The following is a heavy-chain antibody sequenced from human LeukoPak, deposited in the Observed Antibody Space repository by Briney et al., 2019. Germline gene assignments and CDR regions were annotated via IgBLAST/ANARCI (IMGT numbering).Heavy chain of an antibody. CDR1: GYSISSGYY. V-gene: IGHV4-38-2*02. Sequence: KPSETLSLTCTVSGYSISSGYYWGWIRQPPGKGLEWIGSIYHSGSTYYNPSLKSRVTISVDTSKNQFSLKLSSVTAADTAVYYCARGGYDILTGYQAAFDIWGQGTMVTVSS. CDR2: IYHSGST. J-gene: IGHJ3*02. CDR3: ARGGYDILTGYQAAFDI. D-gene: IGHD3-9*01.